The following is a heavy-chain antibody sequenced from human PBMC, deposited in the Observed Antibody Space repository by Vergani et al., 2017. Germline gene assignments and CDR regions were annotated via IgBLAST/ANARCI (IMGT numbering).Heavy chain of an antibody. CDR3: ARETYYYGSGSSSYYYGMDV. Sequence: QVQLPESGPGLVKPSQTLSLTCTVSGGSISSGSYHWSWIRQPAGKGLEWIGRIYTSGGTNYNPSLKSRVTISVDTSKNQFSLKLSSVTAADTAVYYCARETYYYGSGSSSYYYGMDVWGQGTTVTVSS. CDR1: GGSISSGSYH. V-gene: IGHV4-61*02. D-gene: IGHD3-10*01. J-gene: IGHJ6*02. CDR2: IYTSGGT.